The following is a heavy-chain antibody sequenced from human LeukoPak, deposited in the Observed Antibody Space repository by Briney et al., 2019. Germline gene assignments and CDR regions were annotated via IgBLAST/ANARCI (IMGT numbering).Heavy chain of an antibody. Sequence: PGGSLRLSCGASGFTFSSYWMHWVRQAPGKGLVWVSSISSSSSYIYYADSVKGRFTISRDNAKNSLYLQMNSLRAEDTAKYYCAKYSQLLSGYYFDFWGQGTLVTVSS. V-gene: IGHV3-21*04. CDR1: GFTFSSYW. J-gene: IGHJ4*02. CDR3: AKYSQLLSGYYFDF. D-gene: IGHD2-2*01. CDR2: ISSSSSYI.